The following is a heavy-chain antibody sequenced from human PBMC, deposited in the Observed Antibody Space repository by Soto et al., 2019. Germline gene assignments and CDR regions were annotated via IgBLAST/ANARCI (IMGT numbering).Heavy chain of an antibody. CDR2: ISWDDGST. CDR3: AKDLDYYYYGMDV. J-gene: IGHJ6*02. Sequence: GGSLRLSCAASGFTFDDYTMHWVRQAPGKGLEWVSLISWDDGSTYYADSVKGRFTISRDNSKNSLYLQMNSLRTDDTALYYCAKDLDYYYYGMDVWGQGTTVTVSS. CDR1: GFTFDDYT. V-gene: IGHV3-43*01.